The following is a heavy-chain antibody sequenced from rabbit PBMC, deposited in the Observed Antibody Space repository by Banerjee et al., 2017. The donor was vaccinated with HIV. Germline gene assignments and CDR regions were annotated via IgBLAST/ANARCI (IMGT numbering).Heavy chain of an antibody. J-gene: IGHJ6*01. CDR1: GFSFSSYYY. V-gene: IGHV1S45*01. CDR3: ARDRAYSSGCGWDL. Sequence: QEQLVESGGGLVKPEGSLTLTCKASGFSFSSYYYMYWVRQAPGKGLGWIGFIDTNTSNSGDASWAKCVFARSKTSTTTVTIQMTSQTAADTATDFCARDRAYSSGCGWDLWGPGTLVTVS. CDR2: IDTNTSNS. D-gene: IGHD4-1*01.